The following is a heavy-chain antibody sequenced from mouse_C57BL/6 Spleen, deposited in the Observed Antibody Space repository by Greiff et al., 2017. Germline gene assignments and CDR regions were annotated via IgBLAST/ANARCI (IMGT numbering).Heavy chain of an antibody. J-gene: IGHJ2*01. Sequence: VQLQQSGAELVRPGASVTLSCKASGYTFTDYEMHWVKQTPVHGLEWIGAIDPETGGTAYNQKFKGKAILTADKSSSTAYMELRSLTSEDSAVYYCTRSPYYNSSSFDYWGQGTTLTVSS. CDR1: GYTFTDYE. CDR2: IDPETGGT. CDR3: TRSPYYNSSSFDY. V-gene: IGHV1-15*01. D-gene: IGHD1-1*01.